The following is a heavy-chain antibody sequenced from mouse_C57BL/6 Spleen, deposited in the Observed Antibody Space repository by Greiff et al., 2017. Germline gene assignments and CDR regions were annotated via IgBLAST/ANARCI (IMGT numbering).Heavy chain of an antibody. D-gene: IGHD2-1*01. J-gene: IGHJ3*01. V-gene: IGHV14-1*01. CDR1: GFNIKDYY. CDR3: TTDYGNSWFAY. CDR2: IDPEDGDT. Sequence: EVKLMESGAELVRPGASVKLSCTASGFNIKDYYMHWVKQRPEQGLEWIGRIDPEDGDTEYAPKFQGKATMTADTSSNTAYLQLSSLTSEDTAVYHCTTDYGNSWFAYWGQGTLVTVSA.